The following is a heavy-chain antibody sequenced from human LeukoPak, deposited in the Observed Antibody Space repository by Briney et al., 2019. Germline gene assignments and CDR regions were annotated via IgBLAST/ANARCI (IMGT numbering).Heavy chain of an antibody. CDR3: ASPGHSINYFDY. CDR2: IYLSGST. Sequence: SETLSLTCTVSGGSISSYYWSWIRQPAGKGLEWIGRIYLSGSTNYNPSLKSRVTMSVDTSKNQFSLKLSSVTAADTAVYYCASPGHSINYFDYWGQGTLVTVSS. D-gene: IGHD2-21*01. CDR1: GGSISSYY. J-gene: IGHJ4*02. V-gene: IGHV4-4*07.